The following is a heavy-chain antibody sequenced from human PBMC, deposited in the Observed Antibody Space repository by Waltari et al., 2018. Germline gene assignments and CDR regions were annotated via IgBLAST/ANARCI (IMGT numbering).Heavy chain of an antibody. D-gene: IGHD2-2*01. V-gene: IGHV4-34*01. CDR2: IYYSGDV. CDR1: GGSRSGFS. CDR3: ARWPSTQYEF. J-gene: IGHJ4*02. Sequence: QVQLQQWGASRLKPSETLSLTCAVYGGSRSGFSWRWIRQPPGKGLEWIGEIYYSGDVNYNPSLKSRLTISVDTSKNQFSLKLTSVTAADTAVYYCARWPSTQYEFWGQGTLVTVSS.